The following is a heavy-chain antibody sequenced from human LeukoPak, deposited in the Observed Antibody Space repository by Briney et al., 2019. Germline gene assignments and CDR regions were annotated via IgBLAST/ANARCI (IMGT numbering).Heavy chain of an antibody. CDR3: ARDMAYYDILTGQMDY. V-gene: IGHV1-2*06. J-gene: IGHJ4*02. CDR2: INPNSGST. D-gene: IGHD3-9*01. Sequence: PSVKVSCKASGYTFTGYYMHWVRQAPGQGLEWMGRINPNSGSTNYAQKFQGRVTMTRDTSISTAYMELSRLRSDDTAVYYCARDMAYYDILTGQMDYWGQGTLVTVSS. CDR1: GYTFTGYY.